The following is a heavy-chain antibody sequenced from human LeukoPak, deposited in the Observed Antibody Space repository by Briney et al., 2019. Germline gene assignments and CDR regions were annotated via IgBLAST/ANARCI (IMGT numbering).Heavy chain of an antibody. V-gene: IGHV3-7*01. Sequence: GGSLRLSCAASGFTFSSYWMSWVRQAPGKGLEWVANVKQDGSEKYYVDSVKGRFTISRDNAKNSLYLQMNSLRAEDTAVYYCARVKGRTGRAGFDPWGQGTLVTVSS. CDR3: ARVKGRTGRAGFDP. CDR1: GFTFSSYW. J-gene: IGHJ5*02. CDR2: VKQDGSEK.